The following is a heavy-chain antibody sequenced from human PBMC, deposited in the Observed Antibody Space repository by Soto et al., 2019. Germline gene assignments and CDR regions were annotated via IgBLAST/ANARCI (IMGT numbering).Heavy chain of an antibody. CDR3: ARDRRADDYGDDAFDN. CDR2: MYSAGNT. J-gene: IGHJ4*02. D-gene: IGHD4-17*01. Sequence: EVQLVESGGGLVQRGGSLRLPCAASGLIVDNNYMSWVRQAPGKGLEWISVMYSAGNTYYADSVRGRFTISRNSSTNTLFLEMHSLRVEDTAVYYCARDRRADDYGDDAFDNWGQGTLVTVSS. CDR1: GLIVDNNY. V-gene: IGHV3-66*01.